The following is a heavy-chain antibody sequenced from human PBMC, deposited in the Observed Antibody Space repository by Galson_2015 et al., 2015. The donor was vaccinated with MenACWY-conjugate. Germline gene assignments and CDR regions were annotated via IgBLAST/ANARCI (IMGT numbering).Heavy chain of an antibody. CDR3: AITGKDAFDI. CDR1: GFTFSSYG. D-gene: IGHD4-23*01. J-gene: IGHJ3*02. Sequence: SLRLSCAASGFTFSSYGMHWVRQAPGKGLEWVAAISYDGSNKYYADSVKGRFTISRDNSKNTLYLQMNSLRAEDTAVYYCAITGKDAFDIWGQGTMVTVSS. CDR2: ISYDGSNK. V-gene: IGHV3-30*03.